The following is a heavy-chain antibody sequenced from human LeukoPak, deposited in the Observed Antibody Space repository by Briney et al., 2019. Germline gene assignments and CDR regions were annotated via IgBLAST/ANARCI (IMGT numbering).Heavy chain of an antibody. CDR1: GFTFSSYA. Sequence: LAGGSLRLSCAASGFTFSSYAMSWVRQAPGKGLVWVSRIDSDGGDTIYADSVKGRFTISRDNAKNTLYLQMNSLRAEDTAVYYCANYDSSLALDYWGQGTLVTVSS. J-gene: IGHJ4*02. V-gene: IGHV3-74*01. D-gene: IGHD3-22*01. CDR2: IDSDGGDT. CDR3: ANYDSSLALDY.